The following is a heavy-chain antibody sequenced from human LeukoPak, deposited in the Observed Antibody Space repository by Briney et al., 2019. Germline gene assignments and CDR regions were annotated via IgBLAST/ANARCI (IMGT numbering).Heavy chain of an antibody. J-gene: IGHJ4*02. Sequence: GASVTVSFTASGYTFTIYHMHWVRQAPGQGLEWMGLINLSGGSTTYAQRFQGRVTLTRDTSTSTVYMELSSLRSEDTAVYYCARDYVDDIPMIKDYWGQGTLVTVSS. CDR1: GYTFTIYH. CDR3: ARDYVDDIPMIKDY. V-gene: IGHV1-46*01. CDR2: INLSGGST. D-gene: IGHD2-8*01.